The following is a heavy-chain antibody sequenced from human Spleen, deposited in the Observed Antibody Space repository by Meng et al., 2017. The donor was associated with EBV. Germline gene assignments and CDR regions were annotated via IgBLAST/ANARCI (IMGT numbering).Heavy chain of an antibody. V-gene: IGHV4-4*02. D-gene: IGHD1-14*01. CDR2: VYHAGNI. CDR3: ATYRGNYYFDF. J-gene: IGHJ4*02. Sequence: QGEVQESGPGLVRPSRTLSLTCAVSCGCISSRNWGIWVRQPPGKGLEWIGEVYHAGNINYNPSLESRVTISIDKSKNQFSLYLTSVTAADTAVYYCATYRGNYYFDFWGQGTLVTVSS. CDR1: CGCISSRNW.